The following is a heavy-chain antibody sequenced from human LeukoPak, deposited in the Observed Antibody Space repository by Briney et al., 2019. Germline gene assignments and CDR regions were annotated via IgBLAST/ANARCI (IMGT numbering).Heavy chain of an antibody. CDR2: IYHSGST. CDR3: ARASPHYYDSSGYDAFDI. CDR1: GGSISSGGYS. D-gene: IGHD3-22*01. Sequence: SETLSLTCAVSGGSISSGGYSWSWIRQPPGKGLEWLGYIYHSGSTYYNPSLESRVTISVDRSKNQFSLKLSSVTAADTAVYYCARASPHYYDSSGYDAFDIWGQGTMVTVSS. J-gene: IGHJ3*02. V-gene: IGHV4-30-2*01.